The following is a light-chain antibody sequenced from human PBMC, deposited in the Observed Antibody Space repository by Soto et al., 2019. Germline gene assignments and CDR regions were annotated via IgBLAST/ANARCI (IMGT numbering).Light chain of an antibody. CDR1: QTISSW. V-gene: IGKV1-5*01. CDR2: DAS. Sequence: DIQMTQSPSTLSGSVGDRVTITCRASQTISSWLAWYQQKPGKAPKLLIYDASSLESGVPSRFSGSGSGTEFTLTISRLQPDDFATYYCQQYNSYGYTFGQGTKLEIK. J-gene: IGKJ2*01. CDR3: QQYNSYGYT.